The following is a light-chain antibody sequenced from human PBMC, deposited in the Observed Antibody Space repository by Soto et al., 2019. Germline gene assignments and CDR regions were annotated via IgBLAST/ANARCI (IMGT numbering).Light chain of an antibody. CDR2: EAT. J-gene: IGKJ1*01. V-gene: IGKV1-5*03. Sequence: DIQMTQSPSTLSASVGDRVTITCRASQSISSWLAWYQQQPGKAPKILLYEATSLESGVSSRFSGSGSGTEFPLTISSPQADDFATYYCQQYDSYPWTFGQGTKVEIK. CDR3: QQYDSYPWT. CDR1: QSISSW.